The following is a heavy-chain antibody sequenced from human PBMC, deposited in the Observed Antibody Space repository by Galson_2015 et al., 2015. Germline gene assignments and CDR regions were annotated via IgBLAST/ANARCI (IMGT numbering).Heavy chain of an antibody. J-gene: IGHJ6*03. CDR3: ARGLADFSLRAYYYYMDV. CDR1: GFTFSSYG. CDR2: IWYDGSNK. Sequence: SLRLSCAASGFTFSSYGMHWVRQAPGKGLEWVAVIWYDGSNKYYADSVKGRFTISRDNSKNTLYLQMNSLRAEDAAVYYCARGLADFSLRAYYYYMDVWGKGTTVTVSS. D-gene: IGHD3-3*01. V-gene: IGHV3-33*01.